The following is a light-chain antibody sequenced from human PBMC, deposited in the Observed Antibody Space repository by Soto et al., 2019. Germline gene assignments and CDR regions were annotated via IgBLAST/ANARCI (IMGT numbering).Light chain of an antibody. J-gene: IGLJ1*01. CDR2: DNS. V-gene: IGLV1-40*01. Sequence: QSVLTQPPSVSGAPGQRVTISCTGSSSNIGAGYDVHWYQQLPGTAPKLLIYDNSNRPSGVPDRFSGSKSGTSASLAITGLQAEDEADYYCQSFDSSLSAYVFGTGTKVTDL. CDR3: QSFDSSLSAYV. CDR1: SSNIGAGYD.